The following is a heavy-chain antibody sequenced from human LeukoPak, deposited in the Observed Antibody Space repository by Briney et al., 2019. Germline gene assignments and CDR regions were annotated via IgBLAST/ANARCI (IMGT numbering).Heavy chain of an antibody. V-gene: IGHV3-23*01. Sequence: PGASLRLSCAASGFTFSNYAMSWVRQAPGKGLEWVSAIGGRGGGTYYADSVKGRFTVSRDDSKNTPYLQMNSLRAEDTAVYYCAKWGDYDILTGYYDSDHWGQGTLVTVSS. J-gene: IGHJ5*02. CDR1: GFTFSNYA. CDR3: AKWGDYDILTGYYDSDH. CDR2: IGGRGGGT. D-gene: IGHD3-9*01.